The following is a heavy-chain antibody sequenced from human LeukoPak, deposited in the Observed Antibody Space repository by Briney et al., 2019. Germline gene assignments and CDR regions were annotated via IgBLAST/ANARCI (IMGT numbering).Heavy chain of an antibody. D-gene: IGHD2-2*01. V-gene: IGHV1-46*01. CDR2: INPSGGST. Sequence: ASVKVSCTASGYTLTSYYMHWVRQAPGQGLEWMGIINPSGGSTSYAQKFQGRVTMTRDTSTSTVYMELSSLRSEDTAVYYCARETVVVPAAMPYYYGMDVWGQGTTVTVSS. J-gene: IGHJ6*02. CDR1: GYTLTSYY. CDR3: ARETVVVPAAMPYYYGMDV.